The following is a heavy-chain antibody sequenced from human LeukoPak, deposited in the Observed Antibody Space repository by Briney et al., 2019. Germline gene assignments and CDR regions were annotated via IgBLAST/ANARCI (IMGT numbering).Heavy chain of an antibody. V-gene: IGHV4-61*08. CDR1: GGSISSGGYY. D-gene: IGHD2-2*01. J-gene: IGHJ6*02. Sequence: SETLSLTCTVSGGSISSGGYYWSWIRQPPGKGLEWIGYIYYSGSTNYNPSLKSRVTISVDTSKNQFSLKLSSVTAADTAVYYCARARYCSSTSCYPRGYYYYGMDVWGQGTTVTVSS. CDR2: IYYSGST. CDR3: ARARYCSSTSCYPRGYYYYGMDV.